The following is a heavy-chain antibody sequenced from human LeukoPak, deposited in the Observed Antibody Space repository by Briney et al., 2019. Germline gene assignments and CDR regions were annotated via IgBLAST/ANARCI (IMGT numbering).Heavy chain of an antibody. CDR3: ASTHYGGNSRDY. CDR1: GYTFTSYY. J-gene: IGHJ4*02. Sequence: ALVKVSCKASGYTFTSYYMHWVRQAPGQGLEWMGIINPSGGSTSYAQKFQGRVTMTRDTSTSTVYMELSSLRSEDTAVYYCASTHYGGNSRDYWGQGTLVTVSS. CDR2: INPSGGST. D-gene: IGHD4-23*01. V-gene: IGHV1-46*01.